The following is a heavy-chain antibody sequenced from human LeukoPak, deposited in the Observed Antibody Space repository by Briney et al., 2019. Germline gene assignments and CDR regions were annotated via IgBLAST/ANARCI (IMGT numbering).Heavy chain of an antibody. D-gene: IGHD5-18*01. Sequence: PGGSLRLSCAASGFSFSNSWMHWVRQAPGKGLVWVSCISSGGSSTSYADSVKGRFTTSRDNAKNTLYLQMNSLRAEDTAVYYCARGGGFSNGAFDYWGRGTLVAVSS. CDR1: GFSFSNSW. CDR3: ARGGGFSNGAFDY. V-gene: IGHV3-74*01. CDR2: ISSGGSST. J-gene: IGHJ4*02.